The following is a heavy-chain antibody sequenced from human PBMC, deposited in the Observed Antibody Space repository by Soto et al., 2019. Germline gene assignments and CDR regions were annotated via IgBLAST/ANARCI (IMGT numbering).Heavy chain of an antibody. CDR2: TIPIFGTA. Sequence: SVKVSCKASGGTFSSYAISWVRQAPGQGLEWMGGTIPIFGTANYAQKFQGRVTITADESTSTAYMELSSLRSEDTAVYYCARVNGSSWYGSRGAFDIWGQGTMVTVSS. CDR1: GGTFSSYA. CDR3: ARVNGSSWYGSRGAFDI. J-gene: IGHJ3*02. D-gene: IGHD6-13*01. V-gene: IGHV1-69*13.